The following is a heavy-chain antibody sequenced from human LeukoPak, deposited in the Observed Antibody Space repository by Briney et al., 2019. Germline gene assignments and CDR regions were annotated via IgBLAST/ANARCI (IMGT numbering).Heavy chain of an antibody. CDR2: ISGSGGST. Sequence: GGSLRLSCAASGFTFSSYAMSWVRQAPGKGLEWVSAISGSGGSTYYADSVKGRFTISRDNSKNTLYLQMNSLRAEDTAVYYWSKAGRANTMIVVANFDYWGQGTLVTVSS. CDR3: SKAGRANTMIVVANFDY. V-gene: IGHV3-23*01. CDR1: GFTFSSYA. J-gene: IGHJ4*02. D-gene: IGHD3-22*01.